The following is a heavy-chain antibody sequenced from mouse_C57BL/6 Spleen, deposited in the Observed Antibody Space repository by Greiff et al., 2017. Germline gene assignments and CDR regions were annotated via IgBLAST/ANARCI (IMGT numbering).Heavy chain of an antibody. V-gene: IGHV1-80*01. D-gene: IGHD2-3*01. Sequence: VQLQQSGAELVKPGASVKISCKASGYAFSSYWMNWVKQRPGKGLEWIGQIYPGDGDTNYNGKFKGKATLTADKSSSTAYMQLSSLTSEDSAVYFCARSGDDYSWFAYWGQGTLVTVSA. J-gene: IGHJ3*01. CDR1: GYAFSSYW. CDR3: ARSGDDYSWFAY. CDR2: IYPGDGDT.